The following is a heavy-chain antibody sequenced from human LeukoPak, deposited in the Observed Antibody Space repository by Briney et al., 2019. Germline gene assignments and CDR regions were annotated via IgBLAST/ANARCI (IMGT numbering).Heavy chain of an antibody. CDR3: AKDYSDSRVADVFFEY. V-gene: IGHV3-23*01. Sequence: GGSLSLSCAASGLIFSNYAMSWVRQAPGKGLEWVSGTTSGFTPHYADSVKGRFTISRDNSKNTFHLQMNSLRAEDTAVYYCAKDYSDSRVADVFFEYWGQGTLVTVSS. CDR2: TTSGFTP. D-gene: IGHD2-15*01. CDR1: GLIFSNYA. J-gene: IGHJ4*02.